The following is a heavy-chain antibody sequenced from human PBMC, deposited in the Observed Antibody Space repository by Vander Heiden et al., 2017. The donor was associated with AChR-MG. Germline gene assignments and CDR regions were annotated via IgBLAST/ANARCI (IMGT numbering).Heavy chain of an antibody. CDR1: GFNFNIRA. J-gene: IGHJ4*02. V-gene: IGHV3-23*01. CDR2: ILGSGST. D-gene: IGHD6-19*01. Sequence: EVQLLESGGGLVQPGGSLRLSCAASGFNFNIRAMSWVRQAPGKGLEWVSSILGSGSTYYAYSVRGRFSISRDNSAATIYLQMNNLRPEDTAVYFCAKDHDSNGWPTFDHWGQGVRVSVSS. CDR3: AKDHDSNGWPTFDH.